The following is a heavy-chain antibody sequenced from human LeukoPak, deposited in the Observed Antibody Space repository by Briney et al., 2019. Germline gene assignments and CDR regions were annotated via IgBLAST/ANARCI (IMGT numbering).Heavy chain of an antibody. D-gene: IGHD2-2*01. V-gene: IGHV1-69*05. CDR3: ARAKGYCSSTSCRNDIYFDY. Sequence: SVKVSCKASGGIFSSYAISWVRQAPGQGLEWMGGIIPIFGTANYAQKFQGRVTITTDESTSTAYMELSSLRSEDTAVYYCARAKGYCSSTSCRNDIYFDYWAREPWSPSPQ. CDR2: IIPIFGTA. J-gene: IGHJ4*02. CDR1: GGIFSSYA.